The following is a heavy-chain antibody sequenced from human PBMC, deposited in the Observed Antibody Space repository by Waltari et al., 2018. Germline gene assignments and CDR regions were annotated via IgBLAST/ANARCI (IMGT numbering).Heavy chain of an antibody. Sequence: EVQLVESGGGLVQPGRSLRLSCTASGFTFGDYAMSWFRQAPGKGLELVGLIRSKAYGGTTEYAPSVKGRFTISRDYSKSIAYLQMSSLKTEDTAVYYCSRRPLHKGFDYWGQGTLVTVSS. CDR1: GFTFGDYA. CDR2: IRSKAYGGTT. CDR3: SRRPLHKGFDY. V-gene: IGHV3-49*03. J-gene: IGHJ4*02.